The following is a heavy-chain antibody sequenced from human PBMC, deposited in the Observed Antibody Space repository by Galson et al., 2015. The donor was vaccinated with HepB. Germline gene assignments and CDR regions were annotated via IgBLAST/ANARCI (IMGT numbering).Heavy chain of an antibody. CDR3: ARTYGSGRRAGRYYYGMDV. D-gene: IGHD3-10*01. CDR1: GFTVSSNY. Sequence: SLRLSCAASGFTVSSNYMSWVRQAPGKGLEWVSVIYSGGSTYYADSVKGRFTISRDNSKNTLYLQMNSLRAEDTAVYYCARTYGSGRRAGRYYYGMDVWGQGTTVTVSS. J-gene: IGHJ6*02. V-gene: IGHV3-66*01. CDR2: IYSGGST.